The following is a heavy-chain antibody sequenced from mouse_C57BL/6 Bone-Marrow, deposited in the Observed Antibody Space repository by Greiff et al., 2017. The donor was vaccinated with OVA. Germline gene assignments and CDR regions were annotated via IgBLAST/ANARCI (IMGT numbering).Heavy chain of an antibody. CDR1: GYTFTSYW. D-gene: IGHD1-1*01. CDR2: IDPSDSYT. Sequence: VQLQQPGAELVRPGTSVKLSCKASGYTFTSYWMHWVKQRPGQGLEWIGVIDPSDSYTNYNQKFKGKATLTVDTSSSTAYMQLSSLTSEDSAVYYCARGGYYGSSYVDYFDYWGQGTTLTVSS. V-gene: IGHV1-59*01. CDR3: ARGGYYGSSYVDYFDY. J-gene: IGHJ2*01.